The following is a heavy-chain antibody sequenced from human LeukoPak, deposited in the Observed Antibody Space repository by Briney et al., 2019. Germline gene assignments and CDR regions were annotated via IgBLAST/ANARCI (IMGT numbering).Heavy chain of an antibody. CDR3: ASETKRGYSYGSPTDAFDI. CDR2: ISSSSSFI. J-gene: IGHJ3*02. D-gene: IGHD5-18*01. CDR1: GFTFSHYS. V-gene: IGHV3-21*01. Sequence: GGSLRLSCAVSGFTFSHYSMTWVRQAPGKGLEGVSSISSSSSFIYYADSVKGRFTISRDNAKKSLYLQMNSLRAEDTAVYYCASETKRGYSYGSPTDAFDIWGQGTMVTVSS.